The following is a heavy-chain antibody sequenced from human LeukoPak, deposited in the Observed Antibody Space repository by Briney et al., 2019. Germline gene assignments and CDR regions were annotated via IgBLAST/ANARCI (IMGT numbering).Heavy chain of an antibody. CDR2: INPSSGNT. D-gene: IGHD2-15*01. J-gene: IGHJ4*02. CDR3: AKEHMAAAVYYFDY. V-gene: IGHV3-23*01. CDR1: GFTLTNYA. Sequence: GGSLRLSCAASGFTLTNYAMSWVRQAPGKGLEWVSSINPSSGNTYYADSVKGRFTIFGDNSKNTLYLQMNSLRAEDTAAYYCAKEHMAAAVYYFDYWGQGTLVTVSS.